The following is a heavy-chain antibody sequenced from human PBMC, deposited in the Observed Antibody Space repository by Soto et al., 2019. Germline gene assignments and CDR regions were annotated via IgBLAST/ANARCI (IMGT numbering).Heavy chain of an antibody. CDR2: ISGSGGST. Sequence: PGGSLRLSCAASGFTFSSYAMSWVRQAPGKGLEWVSAISGSGGSTYYADSVKGRFTISRDNSKNTLYLQMNSLRAEDTAVYYCAKDMGPYYDFWSGYYPNFDYWGQG. J-gene: IGHJ4*02. V-gene: IGHV3-23*01. CDR3: AKDMGPYYDFWSGYYPNFDY. CDR1: GFTFSSYA. D-gene: IGHD3-3*01.